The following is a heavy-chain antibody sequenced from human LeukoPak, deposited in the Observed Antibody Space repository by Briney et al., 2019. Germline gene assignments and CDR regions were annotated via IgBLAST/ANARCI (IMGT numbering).Heavy chain of an antibody. CDR1: GGSISSSSYY. J-gene: IGHJ6*03. CDR2: IYYSAST. CDR3: AREKKGGYYYYYMDV. V-gene: IGHV4-39*07. Sequence: SETLSLTCTVSGGSISSSSYYWGWIRQPPGKGLEWIGSIYYSASTYDNPSLKSRVTISVDTSKNQFSLKLSSVTAADTAVYYCAREKKGGYYYYYMDVWGKGTTVTVSS. D-gene: IGHD3-16*01.